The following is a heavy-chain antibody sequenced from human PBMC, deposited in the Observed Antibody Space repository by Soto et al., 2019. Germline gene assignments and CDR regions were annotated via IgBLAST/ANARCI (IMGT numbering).Heavy chain of an antibody. V-gene: IGHV4-31*03. CDR1: GGSISSGGYY. CDR2: IYYSGST. D-gene: IGHD6-13*01. Sequence: QVQLQESGPGLVKPSQTLSLTCTVSGGSISSGGYYWSWIRQHPGKGLEWIGYIYYSGSTYYNPSLKSRVXXPXDXXKNQFSLKLSSVTAADTAVYYCARGEAAAAYSFDYWGQGTLVTVSS. J-gene: IGHJ4*02. CDR3: ARGEAAAAYSFDY.